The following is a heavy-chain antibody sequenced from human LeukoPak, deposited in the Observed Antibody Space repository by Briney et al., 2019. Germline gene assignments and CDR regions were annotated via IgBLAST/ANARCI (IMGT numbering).Heavy chain of an antibody. D-gene: IGHD2-21*01. V-gene: IGHV4-61*01. J-gene: IGHJ4*02. CDR3: ATEGIIVARGIDY. CDR2: IYYTGST. Sequence: SETLSLTCTVSGDSVNSGSYYWSWIRQPPGKGLEWIGYIYYTGSTNYNPSLKSRVTISVDTSKNQFSLEVRSVTAADTAVYYCATEGIIVARGIDYWGQGTLVTVAS. CDR1: GDSVNSGSYY.